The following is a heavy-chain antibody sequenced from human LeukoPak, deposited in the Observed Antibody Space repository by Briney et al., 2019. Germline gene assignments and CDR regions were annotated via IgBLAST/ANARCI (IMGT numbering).Heavy chain of an antibody. Sequence: AASVKVSCKASGGTFSSYAFSWVRQAPGQGLQWMGGIIPMFGAANYAQKFQGRVTITADESTSTAYMELSSLRSEDTAMYYCATGPVAPRGPLDYWGQGTLVTVSS. CDR3: ATGPVAPRGPLDY. CDR1: GGTFSSYA. V-gene: IGHV1-69*13. CDR2: IIPMFGAA. J-gene: IGHJ4*02.